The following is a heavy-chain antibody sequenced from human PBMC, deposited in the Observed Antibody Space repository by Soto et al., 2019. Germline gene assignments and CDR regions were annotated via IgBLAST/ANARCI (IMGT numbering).Heavy chain of an antibody. V-gene: IGHV3-33*01. J-gene: IGHJ6*02. CDR1: GFTFSSYG. D-gene: IGHD3-9*01. CDR3: ARDRKLVITRLYYYSGMDV. Sequence: GGSLRLSCAASGFTFSSYGMHLVRQAPGKGLEWVAVIWYDGSNKYYADSVKGRFTISRDNSKNTLYLQMNSLRAEDTAVYYRARDRKLVITRLYYYSGMDVWGQATTVTVSS. CDR2: IWYDGSNK.